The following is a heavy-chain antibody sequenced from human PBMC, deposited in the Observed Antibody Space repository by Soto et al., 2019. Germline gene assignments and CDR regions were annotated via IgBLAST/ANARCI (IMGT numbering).Heavy chain of an antibody. J-gene: IGHJ4*02. Sequence: GTPVKVTCKASGFTFTSSAVQWVRQARGQRLEWIGWIVVGSGNTNYAQKFQERVTITRDMSTSTAYMELSSLRSEDTAVYYCAAEVTRGQQLVLDYWGQGTLVTVSS. CDR1: GFTFTSSA. D-gene: IGHD6-13*01. CDR3: AAEVTRGQQLVLDY. CDR2: IVVGSGNT. V-gene: IGHV1-58*01.